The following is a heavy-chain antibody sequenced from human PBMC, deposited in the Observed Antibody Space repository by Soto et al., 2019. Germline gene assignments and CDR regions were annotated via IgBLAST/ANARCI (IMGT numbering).Heavy chain of an antibody. D-gene: IGHD6-13*01. V-gene: IGHV4-59*01. CDR3: ARHWPSAPGTVDLDY. CDR2: ISDRGRT. J-gene: IGHJ4*02. Sequence: QVQLQESGPGLVKPSETLSLTCTVSDGSISGYYWSWVRQSPEKGLEWIGYISDRGRTKYNPSLDSRVTMSVDTSKNQFSLRLTSMTAADTAVYYCARHWPSAPGTVDLDYWGRGTLVAVSS. CDR1: DGSISGYY.